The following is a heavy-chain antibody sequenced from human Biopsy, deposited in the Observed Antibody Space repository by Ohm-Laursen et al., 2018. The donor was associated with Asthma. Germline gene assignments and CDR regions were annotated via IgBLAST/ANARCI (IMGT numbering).Heavy chain of an antibody. CDR1: GGSISSSSYY. J-gene: IGHJ4*02. CDR2: IYYSGGT. Sequence: PGTLSLTCSVSGGSISSSSYYWGWIRRPPGKGLEFIGTIYYSGGTYYNPSLKSRVTLSVDASKNQFSLKLTSVTAADTAVYYCVSPPGYWGQGTRVTVSS. CDR3: VSPPGY. V-gene: IGHV4-39*01.